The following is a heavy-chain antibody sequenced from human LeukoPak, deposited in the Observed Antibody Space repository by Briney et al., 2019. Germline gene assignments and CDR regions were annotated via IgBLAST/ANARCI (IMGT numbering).Heavy chain of an antibody. Sequence: ASVKVSCKASGYTFTEYSLHCVRQAHGQGLELMGWVSPKSGGRNYAQRFQDRLTVTWVTSITTVYMELRRLRPDDTAVYFCARDGCSNTGCYVRHFYFYGLDLWGQGTTVSVSS. D-gene: IGHD2-2*01. CDR1: GYTFTEYS. V-gene: IGHV1-2*02. CDR3: ARDGCSNTGCYVRHFYFYGLDL. J-gene: IGHJ6*01. CDR2: VSPKSGGR.